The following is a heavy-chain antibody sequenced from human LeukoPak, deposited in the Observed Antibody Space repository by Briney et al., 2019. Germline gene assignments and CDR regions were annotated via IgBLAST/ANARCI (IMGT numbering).Heavy chain of an antibody. J-gene: IGHJ3*02. CDR2: IDPSVFYT. Sequence: GQPLKISCKGSGYSFTSYLISWLRQMSGNGLGWLGRIDPSVFYTDYSPALQGHVTLSVDKSISTAHLQWSSLKASDTAMYYCATYRVANDAFDIWRQGTMVSVSS. CDR3: ATYRVANDAFDI. CDR1: GYSFTSYL. D-gene: IGHD1-26*01. V-gene: IGHV5-10-1*01.